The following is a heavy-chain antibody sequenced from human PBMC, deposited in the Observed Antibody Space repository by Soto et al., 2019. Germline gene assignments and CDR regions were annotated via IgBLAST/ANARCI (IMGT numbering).Heavy chain of an antibody. CDR1: GFPFSSSS. CDR3: ESDTSYYGSGSYYYFSY. Sequence: PRGSLRLSCVASGFPFSSSSMNWVRQAPGKRLEWLSSISGTSDYIFYADSVKGRFTVSRDNAKNSLYLQMSSLRAEETDVYYCESDTSYYGSGSYYYFSYWRQG. J-gene: IGHJ4*02. V-gene: IGHV3-21*01. D-gene: IGHD3-10*01. CDR2: ISGTSDYI.